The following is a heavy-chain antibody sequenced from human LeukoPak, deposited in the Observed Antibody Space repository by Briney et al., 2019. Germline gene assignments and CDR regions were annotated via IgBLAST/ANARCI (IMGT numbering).Heavy chain of an antibody. CDR2: INPNSGGT. V-gene: IGHV1-2*02. J-gene: IGHJ5*02. D-gene: IGHD6-13*01. CDR3: ARVIAAAGPFDP. CDR1: GYTFTCYY. Sequence: ASVKVSCKASGYTFTCYYMHWVRQAPGQGLEWMGWINPNSGGTNYAQKLQGRVTMTTDTSTSTAYMELRSLRSDDTAVYYCARVIAAAGPFDPWGQGTLVTVSS.